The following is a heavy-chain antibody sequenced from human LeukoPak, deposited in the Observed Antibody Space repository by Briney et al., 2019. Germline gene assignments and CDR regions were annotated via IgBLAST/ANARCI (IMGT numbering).Heavy chain of an antibody. Sequence: KPSETLSLTCAVYGGSFSGYYWSWIRQPPGKGLEWIGEINHSGSTNYNPSLKSRVTISVDTSKNQFSLKLSSVTAADTAVYYCARATYSNYIDYWGQGTLVTVSS. CDR2: INHSGST. D-gene: IGHD4-11*01. J-gene: IGHJ4*02. V-gene: IGHV4-34*01. CDR3: ARATYSNYIDY. CDR1: GGSFSGYY.